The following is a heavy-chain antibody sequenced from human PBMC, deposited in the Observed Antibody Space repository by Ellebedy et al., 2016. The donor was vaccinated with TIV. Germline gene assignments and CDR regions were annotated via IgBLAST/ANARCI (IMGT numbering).Heavy chain of an antibody. J-gene: IGHJ5*02. CDR2: IYYSGTT. CDR1: GGSISSYY. Sequence: MPSETLSLTCTVSGGSISSYYWSWIRQPPGKGLEWIGYIYYSGTTNYSPSLKSRVTISVDTSKNQFSLKLSSVTAADTAVYYCARHIRITMLRGVMTNWFDPWGQGTLVTVSS. D-gene: IGHD3-10*01. V-gene: IGHV4-59*08. CDR3: ARHIRITMLRGVMTNWFDP.